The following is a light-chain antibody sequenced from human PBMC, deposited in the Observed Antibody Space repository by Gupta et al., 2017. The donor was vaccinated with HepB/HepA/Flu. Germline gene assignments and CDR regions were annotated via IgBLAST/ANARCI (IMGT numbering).Light chain of an antibody. CDR3: HQYNTWPRT. V-gene: IGKV3-15*01. Sequence: ETVMTQSPATLSVSPGERATLSCRASQTVSSNFAWYQHKPGQAPRLLIYDASTRATGIPARFSGSGSGTEFTLTISGLQSEDFAVYYCHQYNTWPRTFGQGTKVEIK. CDR1: QTVSSN. CDR2: DAS. J-gene: IGKJ1*01.